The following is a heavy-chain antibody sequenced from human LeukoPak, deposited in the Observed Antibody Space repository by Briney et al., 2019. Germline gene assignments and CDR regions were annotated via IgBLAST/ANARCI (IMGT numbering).Heavy chain of an antibody. CDR3: ATDLLRYSSSWYGDWFDP. CDR2: FDPEDGET. CDR1: GYTLTELS. J-gene: IGHJ5*02. Sequence: ASVKVSCKVSGYTLTELSMHWVRQAPGKGLEWMGGFDPEDGETIYAQKFQGRVTMTEDTSTDTAYMELSSLRSEDTAVYYCATDLLRYSSSWYGDWFDPWGQGTLVTVSS. V-gene: IGHV1-24*01. D-gene: IGHD6-13*01.